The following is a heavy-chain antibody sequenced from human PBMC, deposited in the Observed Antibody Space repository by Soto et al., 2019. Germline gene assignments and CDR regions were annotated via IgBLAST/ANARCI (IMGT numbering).Heavy chain of an antibody. CDR1: GFTFSSYA. D-gene: IGHD4-4*01. CDR2: ISGSGGST. CDR3: ARDRVTDYYGMDV. V-gene: IGHV3-23*01. J-gene: IGHJ6*02. Sequence: GGSLRLSCAASGFTFSSYAMSWVRQAPGEGLEWVSAISGSGGSTYYADSVKGRFTISRDNSKNTLYLQMNSLRAEDTAVYYCARDRVTDYYGMDVWGQGTTVTVSS.